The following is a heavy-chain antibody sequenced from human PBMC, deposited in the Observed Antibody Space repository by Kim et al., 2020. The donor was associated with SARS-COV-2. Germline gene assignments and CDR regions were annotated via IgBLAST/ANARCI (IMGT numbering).Heavy chain of an antibody. V-gene: IGHV1-3*01. D-gene: IGHD2-15*01. CDR1: GYTFTRDS. CDR3: LGGYYFDY. J-gene: IGHJ4*02. Sequence: ASVKVSCKTSGYTFTRDSIHWVRQAPGQGLEWMGAIDCGDGYIKYSEKFQGRVTFTRDTSASTAYMELSGLRSEDSAVFYCLGGYYFDYWGQGTPVTVSS. CDR2: IDCGDGYI.